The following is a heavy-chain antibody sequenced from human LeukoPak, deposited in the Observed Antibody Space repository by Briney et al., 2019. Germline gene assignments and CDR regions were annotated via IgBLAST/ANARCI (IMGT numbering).Heavy chain of an antibody. D-gene: IGHD4-11*01. CDR1: GGSISSSSYY. J-gene: IGHJ3*02. CDR3: ASLSGGYRNYLDAFDI. Sequence: PSETLSLTCTVSGGSISSSSYYWGWIRQPPGKGLEWIGSIYYSGNTYYNPSLKSRVTISVDTSKNQFSLKLSSMTAADTAVYYCASLSGGYRNYLDAFDIWGQGTMVTVSS. CDR2: IYYSGNT. V-gene: IGHV4-39*01.